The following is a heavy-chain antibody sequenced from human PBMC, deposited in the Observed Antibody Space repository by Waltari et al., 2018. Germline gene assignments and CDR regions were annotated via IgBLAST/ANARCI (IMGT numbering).Heavy chain of an antibody. CDR3: AKDIGSSWYPAFDI. V-gene: IGHV3-9*03. CDR2: ISWNSGSI. Sequence: EVQLVESGGGLVQPGRSLRLSCAASGFTFDDYAMHWVRQAPGKGLEWVSGISWNSGSIGYADSVKGRFTISRDNAKNSLYLQMNSLRAEDMALYYCAKDIGSSWYPAFDIWGQGTMVTVSS. CDR1: GFTFDDYA. D-gene: IGHD6-13*01. J-gene: IGHJ3*02.